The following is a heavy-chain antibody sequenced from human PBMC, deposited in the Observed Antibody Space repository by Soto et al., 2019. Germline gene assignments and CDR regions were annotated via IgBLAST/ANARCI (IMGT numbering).Heavy chain of an antibody. Sequence: QVQLVQSGGEVKKPGASVTVSCKASGYTFINYHITWVRQAPGQGLEWMAWINTDNGMTDYAQRFQGRFTMTRDTSTSTAYIELRNLGADDWAVCFCARSPRGEMATDWGQGTLVTVSS. CDR3: ARSPRGEMATD. V-gene: IGHV1-18*01. J-gene: IGHJ4*02. CDR2: INTDNGMT. CDR1: GYTFINYH.